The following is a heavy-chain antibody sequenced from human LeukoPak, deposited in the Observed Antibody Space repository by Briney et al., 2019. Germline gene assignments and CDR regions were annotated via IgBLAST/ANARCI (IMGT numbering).Heavy chain of an antibody. CDR2: ISGHGVST. CDR1: GFTFSSYA. CDR3: VSDPGEGATGNDAFAI. V-gene: IGHV3-64D*06. Sequence: GGSLRLSCSATGFTFSSYAMHWVRQAPRKGLEFVSGISGHGVSTYYADSVKGRFTIFRDNSKNTLYLQMSSLRTADTAVYYCVSDPGEGATGNDAFAIWGQGTKVTVSS. J-gene: IGHJ3*02. D-gene: IGHD1-26*01.